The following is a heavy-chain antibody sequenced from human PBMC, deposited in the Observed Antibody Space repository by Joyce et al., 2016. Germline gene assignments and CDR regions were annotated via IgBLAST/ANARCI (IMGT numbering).Heavy chain of an antibody. Sequence: QVQLVEPGGGVVQPGRSLRLSCAASGFNFSDYGLHWVRQAPGKGVEEVAVMWFDGFNNNYAGSVRGRFTISIDNSKNTLYLQMNSLRAEDTAVYYCARAHFDYWGQGTLVTVSS. CDR3: ARAHFDY. J-gene: IGHJ4*02. CDR2: MWFDGFNN. V-gene: IGHV3-33*01. CDR1: GFNFSDYG.